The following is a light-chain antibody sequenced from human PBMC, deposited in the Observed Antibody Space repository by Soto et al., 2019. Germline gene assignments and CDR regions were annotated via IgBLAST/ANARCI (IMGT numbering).Light chain of an antibody. CDR1: SGSVSTGYH. J-gene: IGLJ1*01. CDR2: STN. Sequence: QAVVTQEPSFSVSPGGTVTLTCGLTSGSVSTGYHPSWYQQTPGQAPRTLIYSTNTRSSGVPDRFSGSILGNKAALTIAGAQADDESDYYFVLYMGGGSYVFGTGTKLTVL. V-gene: IGLV8-61*01. CDR3: VLYMGGGSYV.